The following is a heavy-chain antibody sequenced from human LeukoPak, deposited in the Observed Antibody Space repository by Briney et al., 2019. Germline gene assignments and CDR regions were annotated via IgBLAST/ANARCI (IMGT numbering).Heavy chain of an antibody. V-gene: IGHV3-11*01. D-gene: IGHD3-10*01. CDR2: ISSSGSTI. CDR3: ARDLSLTMVRGVDY. J-gene: IGHJ4*02. Sequence: LRLSCAASGFTFSDYYMSWIRQAPGKGLGGVSYISSSGSTIYYADSVKGRFTISRDNAKNSLYLQMNSLRAEDTAVYYCARDLSLTMVRGVDYWGQGTLVTVSS. CDR1: GFTFSDYY.